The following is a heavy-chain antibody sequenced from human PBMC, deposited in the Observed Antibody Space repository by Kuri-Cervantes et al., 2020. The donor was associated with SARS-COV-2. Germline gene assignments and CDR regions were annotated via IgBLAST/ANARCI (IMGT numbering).Heavy chain of an antibody. CDR3: AREYCSSTSCYGAFDI. CDR2: INHSGST. CDR1: GGSFSGYY. J-gene: IGHJ2*01. Sequence: SETLSLTCAVYGGSFSGYYWSWIRQPPGKGLEWIGEINHSGSTNHNPSLKSRVTISVDTSKNQFSLKLSSVTAADTDVYYCAREYCSSTSCYGAFDIWGRGTLVTVSS. V-gene: IGHV4-34*01. D-gene: IGHD2-2*01.